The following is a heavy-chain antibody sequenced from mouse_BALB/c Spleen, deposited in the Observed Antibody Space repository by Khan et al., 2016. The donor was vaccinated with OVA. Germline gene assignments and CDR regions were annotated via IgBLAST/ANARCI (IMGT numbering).Heavy chain of an antibody. CDR2: IIPSNDYT. D-gene: IGHD2-14*01. Sequence: QVQLQQSGAELARPGASVKMSCKASGYTFTTYTIHWVKKRPGQGLEWIGYIIPSNDYTNYNQKFKDRATLTADKSSSTAYMQLSSLTSEDSAVYYCVREGAYYRSDGWFAYWGQGTLVTVSA. CDR3: VREGAYYRSDGWFAY. V-gene: IGHV1-4*01. CDR1: GYTFTTYT. J-gene: IGHJ3*01.